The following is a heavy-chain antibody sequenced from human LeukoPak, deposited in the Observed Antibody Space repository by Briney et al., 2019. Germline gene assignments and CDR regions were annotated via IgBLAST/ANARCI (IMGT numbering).Heavy chain of an antibody. CDR2: IYTSGST. CDR3: AGEGGHFGAFDI. J-gene: IGHJ3*02. Sequence: PSETLSLTCTVSGGSISSGSYYWSWIRQPAGKGLEWIGRIYTSGSTNYNPSLKSRVTISVDTSKNQFSLKLSSVTAADTAVYYCAGEGGHFGAFDIWGQGTMVTVSS. CDR1: GGSISSGSYY. D-gene: IGHD3-3*01. V-gene: IGHV4-61*02.